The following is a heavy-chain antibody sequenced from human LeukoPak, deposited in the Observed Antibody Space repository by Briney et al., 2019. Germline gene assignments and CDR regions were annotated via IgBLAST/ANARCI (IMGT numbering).Heavy chain of an antibody. V-gene: IGHV1-69*13. D-gene: IGHD2-2*01. Sequence: ASVKVSCKASGGTFSSYAISWVRQAPGQGLEWMGGIIPIFGTANYAQKFQGRVTITADESTSTAYMELSSLRSEDTAVYYCARGSTSSNCFDPWGQGTLVTVSS. CDR3: ARGSTSSNCFDP. J-gene: IGHJ5*02. CDR2: IIPIFGTA. CDR1: GGTFSSYA.